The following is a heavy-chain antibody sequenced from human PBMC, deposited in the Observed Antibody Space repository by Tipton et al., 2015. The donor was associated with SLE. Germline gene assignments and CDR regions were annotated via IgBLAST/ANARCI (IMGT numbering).Heavy chain of an antibody. J-gene: IGHJ5*02. V-gene: IGHV1-69*05. D-gene: IGHD6-6*01. CDR3: ASRRGGSSSLFGWFDP. Sequence: QSGAEVKKPGSSVKVSCKASGGTFSRYGISWVRQAPGQGLEWMGGIIPIFGTANYSQKFQGRVTITTDESTSTAYMELSSLRSGGAAVYYCASRRGGSSSLFGWFDPWGQGTLVTVSS. CDR1: GGTFSRYG. CDR2: IIPIFGTA.